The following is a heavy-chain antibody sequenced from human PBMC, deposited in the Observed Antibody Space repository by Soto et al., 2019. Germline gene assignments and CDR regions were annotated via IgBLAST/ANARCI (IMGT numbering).Heavy chain of an antibody. V-gene: IGHV1-24*01. J-gene: IGHJ4*02. CDR2: FDPEDGET. CDR1: GYTLTELS. Sequence: ASVKVSCKVSGYTLTELSMHWVRQAPGKGLEWMGGFDPEDGETIYAQKFQGRVTMTTDTSTSTAYMELRSLRSDDTAVYYCARPRRALWFGQLLYGDYFDYWGQGTLVTVSA. CDR3: ARPRRALWFGQLLYGDYFDY. D-gene: IGHD3-10*01.